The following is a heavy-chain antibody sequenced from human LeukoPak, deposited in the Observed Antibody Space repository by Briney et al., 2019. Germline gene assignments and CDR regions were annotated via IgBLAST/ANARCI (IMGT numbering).Heavy chain of an antibody. CDR1: GGSISSSSYY. Sequence: PSETLSLTCTVSGGSISSSSYYWGWIRQPPGKGLEWIGSIYYSGSTYYNPSLKSRVTISVDTSKNQFSLKLSSVTAADTAVYYCARERLRFLEWFPIQNRTPYYFDYWGQGTLVTVSS. CDR3: ARERLRFLEWFPIQNRTPYYFDY. J-gene: IGHJ4*02. D-gene: IGHD3-3*01. V-gene: IGHV4-39*02. CDR2: IYYSGST.